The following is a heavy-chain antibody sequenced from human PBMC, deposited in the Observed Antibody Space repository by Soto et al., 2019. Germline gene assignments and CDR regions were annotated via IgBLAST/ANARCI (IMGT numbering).Heavy chain of an antibody. J-gene: IGHJ4*02. Sequence: GESLKISCKGSGYTFTNYWIAWVRQMPGKGLEWMGIIYPGDSDTRYSPSFQGQVTISADKSISTAYLQWSSLKASDTAMYYCARPCHDYGKYFFYYWGQGALDTVSS. D-gene: IGHD4-17*01. CDR1: GYTFTNYW. CDR2: IYPGDSDT. CDR3: ARPCHDYGKYFFYY. V-gene: IGHV5-51*01.